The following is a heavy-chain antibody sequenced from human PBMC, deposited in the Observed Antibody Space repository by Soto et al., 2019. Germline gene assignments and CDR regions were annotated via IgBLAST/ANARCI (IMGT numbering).Heavy chain of an antibody. CDR3: ARDRWADNAFDY. V-gene: IGHV3-21*01. CDR1: GFTFSSYS. J-gene: IGHJ4*02. CDR2: ISSSSSYI. D-gene: IGHD1-1*01. Sequence: EVQLVESGGGLVKPGGSLRLSCAASGFTFSSYSMNWVRQAPGKGLEWVSSISSSSSYIYYADSVKGRFTISRDNAKNSLYLQMNSLRAEDTAVYYCARDRWADNAFDYWGQGTLVTVSS.